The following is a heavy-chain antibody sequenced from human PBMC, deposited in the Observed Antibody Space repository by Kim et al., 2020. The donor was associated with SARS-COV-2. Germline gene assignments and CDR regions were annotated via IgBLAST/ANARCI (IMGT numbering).Heavy chain of an antibody. CDR1: GFTFSSYW. Sequence: GGSLRLSCAASGFTFSSYWMHWVRQAPGKGLVWVSRINSDGSSTSYADSVKGRFTISRDNAKNTLYLQMNSLRAEDTAVYYCARVSRYCSGGSCHQKNYYYHGMDVWGQGPTVTVSS. J-gene: IGHJ6*02. V-gene: IGHV3-74*01. CDR3: ARVSRYCSGGSCHQKNYYYHGMDV. CDR2: INSDGSST. D-gene: IGHD2-15*01.